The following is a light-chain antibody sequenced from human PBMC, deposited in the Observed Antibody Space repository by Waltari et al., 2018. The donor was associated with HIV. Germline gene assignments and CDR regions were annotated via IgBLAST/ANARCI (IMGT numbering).Light chain of an antibody. V-gene: IGLV3-21*04. Sequence: SFVLTQPPSVSVAPGETARITFEGNTIGTKPGHWYQQKPCQAPLMVIFYDSDRPSGIPERFSASNSGNTATLTLTTVEAGDEADYYCQVSDSRGDSRVFGGGTKLTVL. CDR3: QVSDSRGDSRV. CDR1: TIGTKP. CDR2: YDS. J-gene: IGLJ3*02.